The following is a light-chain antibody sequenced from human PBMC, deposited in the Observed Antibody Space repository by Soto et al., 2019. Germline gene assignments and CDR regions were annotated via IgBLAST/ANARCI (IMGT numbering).Light chain of an antibody. V-gene: IGKV3-15*01. CDR1: QTVRNNN. CDR2: GAS. Sequence: IGLTQSPATLSLSPGERATLSCRASQTVRNNNLAWYQQKPGQAPRVLIYGASTRATGIPARFSGRGSGTGFTLTISSLQSEDFAVYYCQQYSDWPLTFGGGTMVE. J-gene: IGKJ4*01. CDR3: QQYSDWPLT.